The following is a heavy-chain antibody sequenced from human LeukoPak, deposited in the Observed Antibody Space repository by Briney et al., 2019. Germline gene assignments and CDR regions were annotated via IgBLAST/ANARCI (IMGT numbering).Heavy chain of an antibody. J-gene: IGHJ3*02. D-gene: IGHD1-26*01. CDR1: GFTFSRHG. CDR3: ARDPYRFAFDI. V-gene: IGHV3-7*03. Sequence: GGSLRLSCAPSGFTFSRHGMHWVRQAPGQGLEWVANINVDGTAEYYVDSVKGRFTISRDNAKNSLYLQMNSLRAEDTAVYYCARDPYRFAFDIWGQGTVVLVSS. CDR2: INVDGTAE.